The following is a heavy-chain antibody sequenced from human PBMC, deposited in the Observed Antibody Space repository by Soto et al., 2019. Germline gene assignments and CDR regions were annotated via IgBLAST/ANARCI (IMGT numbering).Heavy chain of an antibody. Sequence: QVQLLQSGPEVRKPAASVKVACKASGYTFLNYGLSWVRQAPGQGLEWMGWISPFNRNTKYAQKLQGRVTMTTNTSTNTANMELTSLTSADTAVYFCARQSSGSRGYYYYPLEVWGQGTTFIVSS. J-gene: IGHJ6*02. V-gene: IGHV1-18*01. D-gene: IGHD6-19*01. CDR1: GYTFLNYG. CDR2: ISPFNRNT. CDR3: ARQSSGSRGYYYYPLEV.